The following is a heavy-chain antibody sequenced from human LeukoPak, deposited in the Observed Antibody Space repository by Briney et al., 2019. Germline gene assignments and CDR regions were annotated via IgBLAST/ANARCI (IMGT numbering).Heavy chain of an antibody. V-gene: IGHV4-59*01. Sequence: PETLSLTCAVSGVSISPYYWTWIRQPPGKGLEWIGYSHYSGSTNYNPSLKSRVTISVDTSTNQVSLKLNSVTAADTAVYYCARAPRGESDAASGFYGVDVWGQGTTVTVSS. CDR1: GVSISPYY. CDR3: ARAPRGESDAASGFYGVDV. D-gene: IGHD3-22*01. CDR2: SHYSGST. J-gene: IGHJ6*02.